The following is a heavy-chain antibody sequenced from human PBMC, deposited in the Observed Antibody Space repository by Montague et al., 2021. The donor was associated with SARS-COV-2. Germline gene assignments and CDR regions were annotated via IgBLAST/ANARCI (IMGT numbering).Heavy chain of an antibody. Sequence: SETLSLTCAVYGESFSGYYWTWILQSPGRGLEWIAEINDGGTTNYNWSLKSRVTISVDTSKNQFSLKLSSVTVADTAVYYCTRWDPQIRTLFGFRGKSANDYWGQGTLVTVSS. D-gene: IGHD4-23*01. V-gene: IGHV4-34*01. CDR2: INDGGTT. CDR3: TRWDPQIRTLFGFRGKSANDY. J-gene: IGHJ4*02. CDR1: GESFSGYY.